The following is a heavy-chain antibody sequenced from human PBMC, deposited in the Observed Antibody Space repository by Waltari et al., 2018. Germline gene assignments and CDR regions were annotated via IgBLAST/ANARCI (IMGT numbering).Heavy chain of an antibody. J-gene: IGHJ4*02. V-gene: IGHV1-18*01. CDR1: GYTFTNFG. CDR3: ARGSGPRTVVALTFDS. Sequence: QVQLVQSGPEVKKPGASVKVSCKASGYTFTNFGINWVRKAPGQRLEWVGWMSPLHGLDASHPRLQGRVTLTTDTSTNTAYLEVKSLRSDDTAVYYCARGSGPRTVVALTFDSWGQGTLVTVSS. D-gene: IGHD6-19*01. CDR2: MSPLHGLD.